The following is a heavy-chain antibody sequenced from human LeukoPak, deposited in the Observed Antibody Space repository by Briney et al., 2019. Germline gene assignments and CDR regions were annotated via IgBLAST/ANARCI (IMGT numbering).Heavy chain of an antibody. CDR1: GGSISSFS. V-gene: IGHV4-4*07. Sequence: SETLSLTCTVSGGSISSFSWSWIRQPPGKGLEYIGRIYTSGGTNYNPSLKSRVTMSVDTSKNQFSLRLGSVTAADTAMYYCARHRGCSPGSCYNWFDPWGQGTLVTVSS. D-gene: IGHD2-15*01. J-gene: IGHJ5*02. CDR3: ARHRGCSPGSCYNWFDP. CDR2: IYTSGGT.